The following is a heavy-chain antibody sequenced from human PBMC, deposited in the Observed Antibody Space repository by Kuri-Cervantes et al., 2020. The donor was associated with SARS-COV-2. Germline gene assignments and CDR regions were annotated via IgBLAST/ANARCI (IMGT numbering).Heavy chain of an antibody. D-gene: IGHD3-16*01. Sequence: SVKVSCKASGGTFSSYAISWVRQAPGQGLEWMGRIIPMFGSASYAQKFQGRVTITADESTSTAYMELSSLRSEDTAVYYCASLGDAGDLSPPFDYWGQGTLVTVSS. CDR3: ASLGDAGDLSPPFDY. V-gene: IGHV1-69*13. J-gene: IGHJ4*02. CDR2: IIPMFGSA. CDR1: GGTFSSYA.